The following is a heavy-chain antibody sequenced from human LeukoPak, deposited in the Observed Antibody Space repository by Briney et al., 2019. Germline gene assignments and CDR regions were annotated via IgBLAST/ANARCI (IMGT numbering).Heavy chain of an antibody. V-gene: IGHV3-30*14. Sequence: GGSLRLSCAASGFTFSSYAMHWVHQAPGKGLEWVAVISYDGSNKYYADSVKGRFTISRDNSKNTLYLQMNSLRAEDTAIYYCAREPGGYFDYWGQGTLVTVSS. D-gene: IGHD2-8*02. J-gene: IGHJ4*02. CDR3: AREPGGYFDY. CDR2: ISYDGSNK. CDR1: GFTFSSYA.